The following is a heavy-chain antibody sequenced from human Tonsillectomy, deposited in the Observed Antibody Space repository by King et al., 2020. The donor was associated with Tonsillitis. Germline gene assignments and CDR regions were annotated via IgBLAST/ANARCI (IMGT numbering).Heavy chain of an antibody. Sequence: VQLMESGGGLVKPGGSLRLSCAASVFIFSNAWMNWVRQAPGKGLEWVCCIKSKTDGGTTDCAAPGKGRITFSRDDSKNTLYLQMNSLKTEDTAVYYCTTGTAVADYYYYYYMDVWGKGTTVTVSS. CDR1: VFIFSNAW. CDR3: TTGTAVADYYYYYYMDV. CDR2: IKSKTDGGTT. J-gene: IGHJ6*03. V-gene: IGHV3-15*07. D-gene: IGHD6-19*01.